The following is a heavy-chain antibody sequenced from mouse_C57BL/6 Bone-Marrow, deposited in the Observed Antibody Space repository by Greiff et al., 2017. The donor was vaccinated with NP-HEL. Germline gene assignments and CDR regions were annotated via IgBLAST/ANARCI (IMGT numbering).Heavy chain of an antibody. D-gene: IGHD1-1*01. V-gene: IGHV5-6*02. J-gene: IGHJ2*01. CDR3: AGATDYFDY. CDR2: ISSGGSYT. Sequence: DVKLVESGGDLVKPGGSLKLSCAASGFTFSSYGMSWVRQTPDKRLEWVATISSGGSYTYYPDSVKGRFTISRDNAKNTLYLQMSSLKSEDTAMYYCAGATDYFDYWGQGTTLTVSS. CDR1: GFTFSSYG.